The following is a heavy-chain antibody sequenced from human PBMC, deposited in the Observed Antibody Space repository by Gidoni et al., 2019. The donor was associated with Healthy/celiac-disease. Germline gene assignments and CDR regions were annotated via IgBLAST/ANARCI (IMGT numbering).Heavy chain of an antibody. CDR1: GFSLSTSGVG. Sequence: QITLKESGPTLVKPTQTLTLTCTFSGFSLSTSGVGVGWIRQPPGKALEWLALIYWNDDKRYSPSLKSRLTITKDTSKNQVVLTMTNMDPVDTATYYCAWGIAAAGTHWFDPWGQGTLVTVSS. J-gene: IGHJ5*02. D-gene: IGHD6-13*01. CDR3: AWGIAAAGTHWFDP. CDR2: IYWNDDK. V-gene: IGHV2-5*01.